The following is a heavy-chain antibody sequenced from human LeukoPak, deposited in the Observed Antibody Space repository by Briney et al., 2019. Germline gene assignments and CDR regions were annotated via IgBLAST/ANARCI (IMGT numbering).Heavy chain of an antibody. Sequence: ASVKVSCKASGYSFADYYMHWVRQAPGQGLEWMGWIKPNSGDTRSAQKFQGRVIMTRDTSTGAAYMELSSLRSEDMAVYYCARDTSGTFDYWGQGTLVTVSS. CDR3: ARDTSGTFDY. CDR2: IKPNSGDT. J-gene: IGHJ4*02. CDR1: GYSFADYY. V-gene: IGHV1-2*02. D-gene: IGHD3-10*01.